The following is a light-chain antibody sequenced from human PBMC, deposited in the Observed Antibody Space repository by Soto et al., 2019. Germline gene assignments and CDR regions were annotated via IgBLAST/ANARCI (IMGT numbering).Light chain of an antibody. J-gene: IGLJ1*01. CDR1: SSVVGGYNY. CDR3: SSYTSSTAYV. CDR2: EVS. V-gene: IGLV2-14*01. Sequence: LTQPASVSGSPGQSITISCTGTSSVVGGYNYVSWYQLHPGKAPKPMVYEVSNRPSGVSNRFSGSKSGNTASLTISGLQAEDEADYYCSSYTSSTAYVFGTGTKVTVL.